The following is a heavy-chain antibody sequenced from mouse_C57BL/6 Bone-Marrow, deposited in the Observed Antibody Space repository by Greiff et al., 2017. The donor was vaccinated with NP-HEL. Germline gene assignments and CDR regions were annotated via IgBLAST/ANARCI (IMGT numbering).Heavy chain of an antibody. J-gene: IGHJ3*01. CDR3: ARAEPPY. Sequence: VQLQQPGAELVKPGASVKMSCKASGYTFTSYWITWVKQRPGQGLEWIGDIYPGSGSNTYNEKFKSKATLTVDTSSSTAYMQLSSLTSEDSAVYYCARAEPPYWGQGTLVTVSA. CDR1: GYTFTSYW. V-gene: IGHV1-55*01. CDR2: IYPGSGSN.